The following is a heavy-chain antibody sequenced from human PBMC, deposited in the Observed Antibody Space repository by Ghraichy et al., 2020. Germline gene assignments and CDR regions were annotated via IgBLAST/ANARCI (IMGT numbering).Heavy chain of an antibody. Sequence: SVKVSCKASGGTFSSYAISWVRQAPGQGLEWMGGIIPIFGTANYAQKFQGRVTITADESTSTAYMELSSLRSEDTAVYYCARVMQQLVPDYYYGMDVWGQGTTVTVSS. V-gene: IGHV1-69*13. D-gene: IGHD6-13*01. CDR1: GGTFSSYA. J-gene: IGHJ6*02. CDR3: ARVMQQLVPDYYYGMDV. CDR2: IIPIFGTA.